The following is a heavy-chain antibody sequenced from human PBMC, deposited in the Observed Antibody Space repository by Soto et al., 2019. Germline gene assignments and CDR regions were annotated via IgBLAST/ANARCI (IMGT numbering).Heavy chain of an antibody. CDR3: ASSKGYSYGDLYYYYGMDV. J-gene: IGHJ6*02. D-gene: IGHD5-18*01. Sequence: QPGGSLRLSCAASGFTFSSYWMSWVRQAPGKGLEWVANIKQDGSEKYYVDSVKGRFTISRDNAKNSLYLQMNSLRAEDTAVYYCASSKGYSYGDLYYYYGMDVWGQGTTVTVSS. CDR2: IKQDGSEK. CDR1: GFTFSSYW. V-gene: IGHV3-7*01.